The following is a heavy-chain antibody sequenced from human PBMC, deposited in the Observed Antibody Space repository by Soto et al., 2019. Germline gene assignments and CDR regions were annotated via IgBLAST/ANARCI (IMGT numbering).Heavy chain of an antibody. CDR2: INHSGST. D-gene: IGHD1-1*01. J-gene: IGHJ4*02. V-gene: IGHV4-34*01. Sequence: SETLSLTCAVYGGSFSGYYWSWIRQPPGKGLEWIGEINHSGSTNYNPSLKSRVTISVDTSKNQFSLKLSSVTAADTAVYYCARGGEQKRTFDYWGQGTLVTVYS. CDR3: ARGGEQKRTFDY. CDR1: GGSFSGYY.